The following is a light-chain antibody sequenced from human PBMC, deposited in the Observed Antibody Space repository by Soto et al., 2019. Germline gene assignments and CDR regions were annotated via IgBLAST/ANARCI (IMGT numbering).Light chain of an antibody. CDR1: SSDVGSYKF. CDR2: EGS. CDR3: CSYAGSSTLV. V-gene: IGLV2-23*01. Sequence: QSVLTQPASVSGSPGQSITISCTGTSSDVGSYKFVSWYQQHPGKAPKLMIYEGSKRPSGVSSRFSGSKSDNTASLTISGLQAEDEGDYHCCSYAGSSTLVFGGGTKLTVL. J-gene: IGLJ3*02.